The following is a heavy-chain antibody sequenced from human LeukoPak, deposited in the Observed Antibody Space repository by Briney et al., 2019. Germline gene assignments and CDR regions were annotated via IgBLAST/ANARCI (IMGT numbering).Heavy chain of an antibody. V-gene: IGHV5-10-1*01. CDR3: ARVGWYDYYYGMDV. Sequence: GESLKISCKGSGYRFTSYWISWVRQMPGKGLEWMGRIDPSDSYTNYSPSFQGHVTISADKSISTAYLQWSSLKASDTAMYYCARVGWYDYYYGMDVWGKGTTVTVSS. D-gene: IGHD6-19*01. CDR1: GYRFTSYW. CDR2: IDPSDSYT. J-gene: IGHJ6*04.